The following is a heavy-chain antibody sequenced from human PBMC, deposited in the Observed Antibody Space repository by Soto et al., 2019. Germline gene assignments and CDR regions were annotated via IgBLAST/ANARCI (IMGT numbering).Heavy chain of an antibody. V-gene: IGHV4-39*01. CDR1: GVSISNSSYY. Sequence: PSETLSLTCTVSGVSISNSSYYWGWIRRPPGKGLEWIGTIYYSGITYYNPSLKSRVTTSVDTSKNQFSLKLTSVTAADTAVYYCARHGSNWGQGTLVTVSS. J-gene: IGHJ4*02. CDR3: ARHGSN. CDR2: IYYSGIT.